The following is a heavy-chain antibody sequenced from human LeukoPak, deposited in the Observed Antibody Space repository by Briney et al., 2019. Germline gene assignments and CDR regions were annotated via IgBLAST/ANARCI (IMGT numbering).Heavy chain of an antibody. V-gene: IGHV3-23*01. CDR1: GFTFTGYA. CDR3: AKDDFWGATLDR. CDR2: FCGSGGAT. J-gene: IGHJ5*02. D-gene: IGHD1-26*01. Sequence: GGSLRLSCVASGFTFTGYAMTWVRQAPGKGLEWVSGFCGSGGATCYADSVKGRFTISRDNSKNTLYLQMNSLRVEDTAVYYCAKDDFWGATLDRWGQGTLVTVSS.